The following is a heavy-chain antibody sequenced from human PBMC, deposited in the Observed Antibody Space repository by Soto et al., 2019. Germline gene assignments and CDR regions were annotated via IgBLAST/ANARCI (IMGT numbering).Heavy chain of an antibody. J-gene: IGHJ5*01. CDR1: GYTFTSYG. V-gene: IGHV1-18*01. D-gene: IGHD3-22*01. CDR3: ARDGYYYDSIGYGDWFDP. Sequence: QVQLVQSGAEVKKPGASVKVSCKASGYTFTSYGISWVRQAPGQGLEWMGWISAYNGNTNYAQKLQGTVNITTDKSTSTAYMELRSLRSDDTALYYCARDGYYYDSIGYGDWFDPWGQGTLVTVSS. CDR2: ISAYNGNT.